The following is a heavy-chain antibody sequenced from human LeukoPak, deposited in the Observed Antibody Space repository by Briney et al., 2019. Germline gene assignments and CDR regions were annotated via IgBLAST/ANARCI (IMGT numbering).Heavy chain of an antibody. CDR1: GGSFSSYA. V-gene: IGHV1-69*13. CDR3: ARDHQGM. J-gene: IGHJ4*02. Sequence: ASVKVSCKACGGSFSSYAISWVRQAPGPGLEWMGGIIPIFGTANYAQKFQGRVTITADESTSTAYMELSSLRSEDTAVYYCARDHQGMWGQGTLVTVSS. CDR2: IIPIFGTA.